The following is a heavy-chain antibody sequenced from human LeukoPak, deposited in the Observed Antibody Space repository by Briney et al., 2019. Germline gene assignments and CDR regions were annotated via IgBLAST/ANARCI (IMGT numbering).Heavy chain of an antibody. CDR1: GGSISSGNW. J-gene: IGHJ4*02. Sequence: SETLSLTCTVSGGSISSGNWWSWVRQPPGKGLEWIGEIYHSGSTNYNPSLKSRVTISVDKSKNQFSLKLSSVTAADTAVYYCARSGDLWFGELGNFDYWGQGTLVTVSS. D-gene: IGHD3-10*01. V-gene: IGHV4-4*02. CDR3: ARSGDLWFGELGNFDY. CDR2: IYHSGST.